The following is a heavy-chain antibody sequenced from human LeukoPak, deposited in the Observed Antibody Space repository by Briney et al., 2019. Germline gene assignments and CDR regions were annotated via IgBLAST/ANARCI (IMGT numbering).Heavy chain of an antibody. CDR2: IYPRDGST. J-gene: IGHJ5*02. Sequence: ASVKVSCKASGYTFTSNYIHWVRQAPGQGLEWMGMIYPRDGSTSYAQKFQGRVTVTRDTSTSTVHMELSGLRSDDTAVYYCARVQLDSSSWYGDPSGNWFDPWGQGTLVTVSS. CDR1: GYTFTSNY. CDR3: ARVQLDSSSWYGDPSGNWFDP. V-gene: IGHV1-46*01. D-gene: IGHD6-13*01.